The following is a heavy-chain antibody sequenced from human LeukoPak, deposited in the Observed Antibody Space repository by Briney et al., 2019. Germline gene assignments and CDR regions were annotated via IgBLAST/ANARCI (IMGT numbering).Heavy chain of an antibody. CDR2: FDPEDGET. J-gene: IGHJ4*02. CDR3: ATGGHGGSYRRDY. CDR1: GYTLTELS. D-gene: IGHD1-26*01. Sequence: GASEKVSCKVSGYTLTELSMHWVRQAPGKGLEWMGGFDPEDGETIYAQKFQGRVTMTEDTSTDTAYMELSSLRSEDTAVYYCATGGHGGSYRRDYWGQGTLVTVSS. V-gene: IGHV1-24*01.